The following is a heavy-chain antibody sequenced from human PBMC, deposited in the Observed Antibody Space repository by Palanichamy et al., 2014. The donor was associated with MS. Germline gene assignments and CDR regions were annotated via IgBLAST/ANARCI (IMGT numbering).Heavy chain of an antibody. D-gene: IGHD2-15*01. CDR2: IDGSGGST. Sequence: SGGGRWWQPGGSRRDSPVQPLDSTLVRYATSWVRQAPRKGLEWVSAIDGSGGSTYYADSVRGRFTISRDNSKNTLYLQMNSLRAEDTALYYCAKGSAGGRPYYFDYWGQGTLVTVSS. V-gene: IGHV3-23*01. J-gene: IGHJ4*02. CDR1: DSTLVRYA. CDR3: AKGSAGGRPYYFDY.